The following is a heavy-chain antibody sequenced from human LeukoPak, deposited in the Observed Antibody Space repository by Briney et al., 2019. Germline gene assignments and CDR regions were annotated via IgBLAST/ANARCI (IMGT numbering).Heavy chain of an antibody. J-gene: IGHJ3*02. Sequence: GGSLRLSCAASGFTFSSYSMNWVRQAPGKGLEWVSAISGSGGSTYYADSVKGRFTISRDNSKNTLYLQMNSLRAEDTAVYYCAKIVVVPAAQGDAFDIWGQGTVVTVSS. CDR3: AKIVVVPAAQGDAFDI. CDR1: GFTFSSYS. V-gene: IGHV3-23*01. CDR2: ISGSGGST. D-gene: IGHD2-2*01.